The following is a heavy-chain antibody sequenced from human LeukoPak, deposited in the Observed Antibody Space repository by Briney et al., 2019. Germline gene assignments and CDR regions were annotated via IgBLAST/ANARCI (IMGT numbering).Heavy chain of an antibody. CDR2: IISAGRGT. V-gene: IGHV3-74*01. D-gene: IGHD3-10*01. CDR3: ARIPTDY. J-gene: IGHJ4*02. Sequence: VGALRLSSAASGFTFMSFWMRWAPEALGNGVVWVSRIISAGRGTSDADSVKGRFTISRDNAKSTLYLQMNSLRAPDTAVYYCARIPTDYWGQGTLVTVSS. CDR1: GFTFMSFW.